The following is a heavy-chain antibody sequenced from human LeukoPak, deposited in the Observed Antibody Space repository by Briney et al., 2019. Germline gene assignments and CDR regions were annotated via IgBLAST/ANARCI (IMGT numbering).Heavy chain of an antibody. CDR2: IIGGAGST. J-gene: IGHJ4*02. V-gene: IGHV3-23*01. D-gene: IGHD2-2*01. CDR1: GFTFSSYE. Sequence: PGRSLRLSCAASGFTFSSYEMNWVRQAPGKGLEWVSGIIGGAGSTYYADSVKGRFTISGDNSKNTLFLQMNSLRAEDTAVYYCAHGAMYQLDYWGQGTLVTVSS. CDR3: AHGAMYQLDY.